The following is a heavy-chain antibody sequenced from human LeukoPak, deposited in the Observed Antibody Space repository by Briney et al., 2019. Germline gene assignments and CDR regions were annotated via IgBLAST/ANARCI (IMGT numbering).Heavy chain of an antibody. CDR1: GFTFSSYS. V-gene: IGHV3-48*01. CDR3: ARVSFYDSSGYYPPDY. D-gene: IGHD3-22*01. Sequence: GGSLRLSCAASGFTFSSYSMNWVRQAPGKGLEWVSYISSSSSTIYYADSVKGRFTISRDNSKNTLYLQMNSLRAEDTAVYYCARVSFYDSSGYYPPDYWGQGTLVTVSS. J-gene: IGHJ4*02. CDR2: ISSSSSTI.